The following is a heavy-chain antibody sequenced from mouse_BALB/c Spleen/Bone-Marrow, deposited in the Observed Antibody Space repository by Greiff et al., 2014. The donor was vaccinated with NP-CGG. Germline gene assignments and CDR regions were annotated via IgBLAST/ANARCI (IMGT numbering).Heavy chain of an antibody. CDR3: ARGDYDYDDWFAY. J-gene: IGHJ3*01. D-gene: IGHD2-4*01. Sequence: VQVVESGAELARPGASVKLSCKASGYTFTSYWMQWVKQRPGQGLEWIGAIYPGDGDTRYTQEFKGKATLTADKSSSTAYMQLSSLASEDSAVYYRARGDYDYDDWFAYWGQGTLVTVSA. CDR2: IYPGDGDT. V-gene: IGHV1-87*01. CDR1: GYTFTSYW.